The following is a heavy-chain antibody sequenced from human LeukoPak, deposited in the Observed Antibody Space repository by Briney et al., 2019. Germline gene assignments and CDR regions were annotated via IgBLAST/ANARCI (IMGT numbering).Heavy chain of an antibody. V-gene: IGHV4-38-2*01. CDR1: GYSISSGYY. CDR2: IYHSGST. D-gene: IGHD4-23*01. J-gene: IGHJ4*02. Sequence: KPSETLSLTCAVSGYSISSGYYWGWIRQPPGQGLEWIGGIYHSGSTYYNPSLKSRVTISVDTSKNQFSLKLSSVTAADTAVYYCARRTVVTGVYYFDYWGQGTLVTVFS. CDR3: ARRTVVTGVYYFDY.